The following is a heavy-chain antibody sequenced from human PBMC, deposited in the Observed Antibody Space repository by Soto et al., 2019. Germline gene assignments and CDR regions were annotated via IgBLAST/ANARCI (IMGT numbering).Heavy chain of an antibody. V-gene: IGHV1-18*04. J-gene: IGHJ4*02. Sequence: GAAVKVSCKASGYTFNYYGISWVRQAPGQGLEWVGWISAHNGDTKYAQNLQGRLTLTTDTSTSTAYMELTGLTSDDTAVYYCARDWSRYFDSSGLMWFYWGQGTLVTVSS. CDR3: ARDWSRYFDSSGLMWFY. D-gene: IGHD3-22*01. CDR1: GYTFNYYG. CDR2: ISAHNGDT.